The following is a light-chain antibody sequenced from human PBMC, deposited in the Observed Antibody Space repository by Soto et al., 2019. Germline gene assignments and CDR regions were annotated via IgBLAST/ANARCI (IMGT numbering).Light chain of an antibody. CDR3: QQYGSSQWT. CDR1: QRVSSSY. V-gene: IGKV3-20*01. Sequence: ENVLTQSPGTLSLSPGERATLSYRASQRVSSSYLAWYQQKPGQAPRLLIYGASNRATGIPDRFSGSGSGTDFTLTIIRLEPEDFAVYYCQQYGSSQWTFGQGTKVEIK. CDR2: GAS. J-gene: IGKJ1*01.